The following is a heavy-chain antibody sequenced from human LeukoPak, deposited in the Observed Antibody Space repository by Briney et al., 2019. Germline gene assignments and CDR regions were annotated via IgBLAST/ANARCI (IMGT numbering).Heavy chain of an antibody. V-gene: IGHV4-61*02. D-gene: IGHD3-3*01. CDR3: ARDAPVWSGYYHFDY. CDR2: IYTGGST. CDR1: GGSISSGSYY. J-gene: IGHJ4*02. Sequence: NSSQTLSLTCTVSGGSISSGSYYWSWIRQPAGKGLEWIGRIYTGGSTNYNPSLKSRVTISVDTSKNQFSLKLSSVTAADTAVYYCARDAPVWSGYYHFDYWGQGTLVTVSS.